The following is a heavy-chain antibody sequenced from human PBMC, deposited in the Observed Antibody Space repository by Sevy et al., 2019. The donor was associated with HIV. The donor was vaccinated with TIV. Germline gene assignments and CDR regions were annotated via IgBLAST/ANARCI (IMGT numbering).Heavy chain of an antibody. D-gene: IGHD2-8*01. CDR1: GFSVSNSY. Sequence: GGSLRLSCAASGFSVSNSYMNWVRQAPGKGLEWVSKISSSGSSIYYADSVKGRFTISRDNAKNSLNLQMNSLRAEDTAVYYCMRNGGAFDNGFDPWGQGTLVTVSS. V-gene: IGHV3-11*04. CDR2: ISSSGSSI. J-gene: IGHJ5*02. CDR3: MRNGGAFDNGFDP.